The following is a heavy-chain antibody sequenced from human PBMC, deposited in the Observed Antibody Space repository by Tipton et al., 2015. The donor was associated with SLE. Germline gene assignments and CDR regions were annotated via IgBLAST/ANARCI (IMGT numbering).Heavy chain of an antibody. CDR3: ARSDFTSKANDF. CDR1: GDSISSGGYF. J-gene: IGHJ4*02. V-gene: IGHV4-61*02. CDR2: IHTSGST. D-gene: IGHD3-3*01. Sequence: TLSLTCSVSGDSISSGGYFWSLIRQRPGKGQEWIGRIHTSGSTNYNPSLRSRVTISADTYKNHLSPNLGSVTAADTAVYYCARSDFTSKANDFWGRGILVTVSS.